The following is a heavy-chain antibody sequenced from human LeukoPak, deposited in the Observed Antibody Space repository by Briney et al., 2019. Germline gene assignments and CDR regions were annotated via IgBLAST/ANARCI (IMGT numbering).Heavy chain of an antibody. Sequence: GGSLRLSCAASGFIFSSYSMSWVRQAPGMGLEWVSVITGSGGNTYYADSVKGRFTISKDNSKNTVYLQMSSLRVGDTAVYYCAKAASSSWPSYYYGMDVWGQGTTVTVSS. D-gene: IGHD6-13*01. V-gene: IGHV3-23*01. CDR2: ITGSGGNT. CDR1: GFIFSSYS. J-gene: IGHJ6*02. CDR3: AKAASSSWPSYYYGMDV.